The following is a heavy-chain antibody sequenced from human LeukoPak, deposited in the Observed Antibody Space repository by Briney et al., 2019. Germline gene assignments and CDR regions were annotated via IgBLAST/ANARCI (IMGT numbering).Heavy chain of an antibody. Sequence: GGSLRLSCAASGFTFSSYGMYWVRQAPGKGLEWVSYICDSGRTIYYADSVKGRFTISRDNAKNSVYLQMNNLRAEDTAVYYCARDRLGDYDNSGYYDNWGQGTLVTVSS. CDR3: ARDRLGDYDNSGYYDN. V-gene: IGHV3-48*04. D-gene: IGHD3-22*01. J-gene: IGHJ4*02. CDR1: GFTFSSYG. CDR2: ICDSGRTI.